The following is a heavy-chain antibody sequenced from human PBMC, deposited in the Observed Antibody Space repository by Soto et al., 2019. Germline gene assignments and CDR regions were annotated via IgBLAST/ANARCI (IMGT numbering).Heavy chain of an antibody. D-gene: IGHD2-2*01. CDR1: GFTFSSYW. CDR2: IKQDGSEK. Sequence: GWSLRLSCAASGFTFSSYWMSWVRQAPGKGLEWVANIKQDGSEKYYVDSVKGRFTISRDNAKNSLYLQMNSLRAEDTAVYYCARFNQLLWGNAFDIWGQGTMVTVSS. V-gene: IGHV3-7*01. CDR3: ARFNQLLWGNAFDI. J-gene: IGHJ3*02.